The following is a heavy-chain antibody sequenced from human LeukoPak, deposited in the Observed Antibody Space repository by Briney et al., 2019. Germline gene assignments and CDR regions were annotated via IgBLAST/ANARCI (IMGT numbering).Heavy chain of an antibody. J-gene: IGHJ6*03. D-gene: IGHD3-22*01. V-gene: IGHV4-4*02. CDR3: ARSSEGRYYYDSSGFSYYYYYMDV. CDR2: IYHSGST. CDR1: GGSISSSVG. Sequence: SETLSLTCAVSGGSISSSVGWSWVRQPPGKGLEWIGEIYHSGSTNYNPSLKSRVTISVDKSKNQFSLKLSSVTAADTAVYYCARSSEGRYYYDSSGFSYYYYYMDVWGKGTTVTISS.